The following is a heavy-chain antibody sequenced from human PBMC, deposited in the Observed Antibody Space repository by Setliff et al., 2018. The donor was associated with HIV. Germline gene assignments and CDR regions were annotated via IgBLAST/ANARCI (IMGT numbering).Heavy chain of an antibody. CDR3: AKGTPSCSFCFDN. Sequence: SETLSLTCAVYGGSFSGYYWTWIRQPPGKGLEWIGEIYYSGNTNYNPSLKSRVTMSVDKPKNHLSLKLSSVTAADTALYYCAKGTPSCSFCFDNWGLGTLVTVSS. CDR2: IYYSGNT. D-gene: IGHD2-15*01. CDR1: GGSFSGYY. V-gene: IGHV4-34*01. J-gene: IGHJ4*02.